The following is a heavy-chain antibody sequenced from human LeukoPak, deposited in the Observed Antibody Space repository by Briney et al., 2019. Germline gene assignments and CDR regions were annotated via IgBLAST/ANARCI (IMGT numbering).Heavy chain of an antibody. V-gene: IGHV3-21*01. CDR2: ISSSSSYI. CDR1: GFTFSSYA. D-gene: IGHD5-12*01. J-gene: IGHJ6*03. Sequence: PGGSLRLSCAASGFTFSSYAMSWIRQAPGKGLEWVSSISSSSSYIYYADSVKGRFTISRDNAKNSLYLQMNSLRAGDTAVYYCARLSGKEEYYCYYMDVWGKGTTVTVSS. CDR3: ARLSGKEEYYCYYMDV.